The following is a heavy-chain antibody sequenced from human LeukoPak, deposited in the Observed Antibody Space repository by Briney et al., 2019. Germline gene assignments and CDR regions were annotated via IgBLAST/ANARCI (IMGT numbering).Heavy chain of an antibody. CDR1: GFTSSSSV. Sequence: GGSLRLSCAASGFTSSSSVMNWVRQAPGKGLEWLSGITGSGGYTYYADSVKGRFTISRDNSKNTLYLQVNSLRAEDTAVYYCAKDPAYWGQGTLVTVSS. V-gene: IGHV3-23*01. CDR3: AKDPAY. CDR2: ITGSGGYT. J-gene: IGHJ4*02. D-gene: IGHD2-2*01.